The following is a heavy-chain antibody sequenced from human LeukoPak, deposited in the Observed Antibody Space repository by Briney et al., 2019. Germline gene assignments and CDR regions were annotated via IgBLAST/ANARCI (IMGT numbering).Heavy chain of an antibody. V-gene: IGHV4-34*01. J-gene: IGHJ4*02. CDR3: ASRRTYGSGSYR. D-gene: IGHD3-10*01. Sequence: SETLSLTCALYGGSFSGYYWSWIRQPPGKGLEWIGEINHSGSTNYNPSLKSRVTISVDTSKNQFSLKLSSVTAADTAVYYCASRRTYGSGSYRWGQGPLVTVSS. CDR2: INHSGST. CDR1: GGSFSGYY.